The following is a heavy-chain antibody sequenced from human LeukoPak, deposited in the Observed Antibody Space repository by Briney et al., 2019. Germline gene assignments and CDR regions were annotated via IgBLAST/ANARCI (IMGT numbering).Heavy chain of an antibody. CDR1: GFTFSRYD. J-gene: IGHJ4*02. CDR3: ALTTFGGVYYFDD. Sequence: PGGTLRLSRATCGFTFSRYDMHGVRQAPAKGREGGALISYDGINQYYAQSVNASFINTRDNTKNMLYLQLISLNLEDTAVYYCALTTFGGVYYFDDWGQGTVVIVSA. D-gene: IGHD1/OR15-1a*01. CDR2: ISYDGINQ. V-gene: IGHV3-30*03.